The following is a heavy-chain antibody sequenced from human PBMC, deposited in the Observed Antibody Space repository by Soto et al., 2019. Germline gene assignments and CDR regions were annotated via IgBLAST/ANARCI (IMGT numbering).Heavy chain of an antibody. CDR1: GGTFSSYA. CDR2: IIPIFGTA. Sequence: QVQLVQSGAEVKKPGSSVKVSCKASGGTFSSYAISWVRQAPGQGLEWMGGIIPIFGTANYAQKFQGRVTITAEETTSTAYMGLRSLRTGDRAGYYGAGAPGGYERGGSYWGQGTLVTVSS. J-gene: IGHJ4*02. D-gene: IGHD3-16*01. CDR3: AGAPGGYERGGSY. V-gene: IGHV1-69*01.